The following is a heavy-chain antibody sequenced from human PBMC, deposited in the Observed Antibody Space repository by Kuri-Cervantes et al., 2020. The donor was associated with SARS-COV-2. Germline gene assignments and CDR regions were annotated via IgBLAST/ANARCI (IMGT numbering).Heavy chain of an antibody. V-gene: IGHV3-30*04. CDR3: AKDRVGVQDS. D-gene: IGHD2-21*01. CDR2: ISYDGSSE. J-gene: IGHJ5*01. Sequence: GESLKISCAASGFTLSSCAMHWVRLAPGKGLEWVAFISYDGSSEYYADSVRGRFTVSRDNSKNTLYLQVNSLRADDTAVYYCAKDRVGVQDSWGQGTQVTVSS. CDR1: GFTLSSCA.